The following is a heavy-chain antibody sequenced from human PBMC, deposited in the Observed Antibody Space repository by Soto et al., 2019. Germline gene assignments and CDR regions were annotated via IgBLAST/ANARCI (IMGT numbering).Heavy chain of an antibody. J-gene: IGHJ5*02. CDR2: ISHSGST. CDR3: ARAREDIVFLNWFDP. D-gene: IGHD2-15*01. V-gene: IGHV4-34*01. Sequence: SETLSLTCAVDGWSFIGFYWSWIRQPPGKGLEWIGEISHSGSTNYNPSLKSRVTISVDTSKNQFSLKLSSVTAADTAVYYCARAREDIVFLNWFDPWGQGTLVTVS. CDR1: GWSFIGFY.